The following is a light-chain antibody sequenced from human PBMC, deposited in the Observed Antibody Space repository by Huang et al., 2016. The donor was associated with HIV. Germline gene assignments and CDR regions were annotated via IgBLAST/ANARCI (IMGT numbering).Light chain of an antibody. CDR2: KAS. CDR1: QSISSW. CDR3: QQYKSYSPYT. J-gene: IGKJ2*01. V-gene: IGKV1-5*03. Sequence: DIQMTQSPSTLSASVGDRVTITCRASQSISSWLAWYQQKPGKAPKVLIYKASRLESGVPSRFSGSGSETEFTLTISSLQPDDFATYYCQQYKSYSPYTFGQGTKLEIK.